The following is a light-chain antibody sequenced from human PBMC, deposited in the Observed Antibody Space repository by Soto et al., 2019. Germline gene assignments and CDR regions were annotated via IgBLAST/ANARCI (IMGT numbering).Light chain of an antibody. CDR2: GAS. J-gene: IGKJ5*01. CDR1: QSVSSN. V-gene: IGKV3-15*01. Sequence: EIVMTQSPATLSVSPGERATLSCRASQSVSSNLAWYQQKPGQAPRLLIYGASTRATGIPARFSGSGSGTEFNLTISSLQSEDFAVYYCQQYNNWPPIPFGQGTRLAIQ. CDR3: QQYNNWPPIP.